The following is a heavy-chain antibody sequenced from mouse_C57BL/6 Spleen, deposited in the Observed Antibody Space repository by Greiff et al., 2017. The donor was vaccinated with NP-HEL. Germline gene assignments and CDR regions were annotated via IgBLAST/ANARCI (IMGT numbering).Heavy chain of an antibody. Sequence: QVQLQQSGAELVRPGTSVKLSCKASGYTFTSYWMHWVKQRPGQGLEWIGVIDPSDSYTNYNQKFKGKATLTVDTSSSTAYMQLSSLTSEDSAVYYSARAYGSSYGYFDVWGTGTTVTVSS. CDR3: ARAYGSSYGYFDV. D-gene: IGHD1-1*01. CDR1: GYTFTSYW. CDR2: IDPSDSYT. J-gene: IGHJ1*03. V-gene: IGHV1-59*01.